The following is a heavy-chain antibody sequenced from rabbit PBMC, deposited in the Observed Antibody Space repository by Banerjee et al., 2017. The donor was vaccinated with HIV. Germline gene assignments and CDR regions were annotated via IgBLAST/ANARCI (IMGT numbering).Heavy chain of an antibody. CDR3: VRDTWHFKL. CDR2: IDPVFGST. D-gene: IGHD3-1*01. J-gene: IGHJ4*01. Sequence: QEQLVESGGGLVQPGGSLKLSCKASAFDSSSGGVSWVRQAPGKGLEWIGYIDPVFGSTYYASWVNGRFTISSHNAQNTLYLQLNSLTVADTATYFCVRDTWHFKLWGQGTLVTVS. CDR1: AFDSSSGG. V-gene: IGHV1S47*01.